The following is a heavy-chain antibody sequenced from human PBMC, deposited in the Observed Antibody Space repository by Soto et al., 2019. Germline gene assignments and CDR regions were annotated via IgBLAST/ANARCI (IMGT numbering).Heavy chain of an antibody. CDR3: ARAGTSYFYGVDV. CDR2: IIPIFGTA. Sequence: ASVKVCCEASGGTFSSYAISWVRQAPGQGLEWMGGIIPIFGTANYAQKFQGRVTITADKSTSTAYMELRSLRSDDTAVYYCARAGTSYFYGVDVWGQGTMVTVSS. V-gene: IGHV1-69*06. J-gene: IGHJ6*02. D-gene: IGHD1-7*01. CDR1: GGTFSSYA.